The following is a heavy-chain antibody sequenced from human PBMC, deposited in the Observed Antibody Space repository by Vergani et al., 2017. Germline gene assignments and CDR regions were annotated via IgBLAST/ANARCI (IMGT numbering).Heavy chain of an antibody. D-gene: IGHD3-22*01. CDR1: GYTFTGYY. CDR2: INPNSGGT. Sequence: QVQLVQSGAEVKKPGASVKVSCKASGYTFTGYYMHWVRQAPGQGLEWMGWINPNSGGTNYALKFQGRVTITADKSTSTAYMELSSLRSEDTAVYYCALGYYDSSGYYLPLLYYGMDVWGQGTTVTVSS. V-gene: IGHV1-2*02. J-gene: IGHJ6*02. CDR3: ALGYYDSSGYYLPLLYYGMDV.